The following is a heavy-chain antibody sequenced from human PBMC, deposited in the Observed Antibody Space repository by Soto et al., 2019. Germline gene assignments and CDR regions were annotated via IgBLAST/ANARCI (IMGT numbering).Heavy chain of an antibody. J-gene: IGHJ4*02. CDR1: GFTFSSYT. CDR3: TRLYRSITMVRGVIITFNLTDG. CDR2: ITGSSSDI. D-gene: IGHD3-10*01. Sequence: EVQLVESGGGLVKPGGSLRLSCAASGFTFSSYTMNWVRQTPGKGLEWVSSITGSSSDIYSADSVRGRFTISRDNAKKSLFLKMNSLRAENTAVYYCTRLYRSITMVRGVIITFNLTDGWGQGALVTVSS. V-gene: IGHV3-21*02.